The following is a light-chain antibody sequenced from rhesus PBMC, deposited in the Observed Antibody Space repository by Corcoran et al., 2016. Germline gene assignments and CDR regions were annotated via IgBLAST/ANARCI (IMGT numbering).Light chain of an antibody. Sequence: DIQMTQSPSFLSASVGDTVTITCRASQGISNFLAWYQQKPGKAPKPLISYASNLESGGPSRFSGSGSGTDFTLTISSLQPEDFAIYYCQQHNSYPPSFGQGTKVEIK. CDR3: QQHNSYPPS. CDR2: YAS. V-gene: IGKV1S14*01. CDR1: QGISNF. J-gene: IGKJ2*01.